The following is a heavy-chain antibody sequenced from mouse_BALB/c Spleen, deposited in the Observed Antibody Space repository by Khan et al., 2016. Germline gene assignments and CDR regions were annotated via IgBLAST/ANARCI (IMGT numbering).Heavy chain of an antibody. V-gene: IGHV1-18*01. CDR3: TRDDGNY. CDR1: GYSFTGYF. CDR2: LNPNNGGT. D-gene: IGHD2-3*01. Sequence: VQLKESGPDLVKPGTSVKISCKASGYSFTGYFMDWVKQSHGKSLEWIGRLNPNNGGTSYNQKFKDKAILTVDKSSSTAYMELRSLTSEDSAVYYCTRDDGNYWGQGTTLTVSS. J-gene: IGHJ2*01.